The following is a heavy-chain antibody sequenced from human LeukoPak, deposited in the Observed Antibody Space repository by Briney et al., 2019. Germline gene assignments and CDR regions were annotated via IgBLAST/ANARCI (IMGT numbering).Heavy chain of an antibody. CDR3: LRYEEPSGRFGGS. D-gene: IGHD3-10*01. CDR1: GFTFYDSA. J-gene: IGHJ5*02. CDR2: IKSKLFNSET. Sequence: GGSLRLSCAASGFTFYDSAIHWVRQVPGKGLEWVARIKSKLFNSETAYVESVKGRFTIYRDDSKNTVFLEMNNLKIDDTALYYCLRYEEPSGRFGGSWGQGALVTVSS. V-gene: IGHV3-73*01.